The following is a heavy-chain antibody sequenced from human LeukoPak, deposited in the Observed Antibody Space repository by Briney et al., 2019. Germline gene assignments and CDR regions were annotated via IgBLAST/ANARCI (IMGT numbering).Heavy chain of an antibody. V-gene: IGHV3-7*01. CDR2: IKQDGSEK. J-gene: IGHJ4*02. D-gene: IGHD3-3*01. Sequence: GGSLRLSCAASGFTFSSYWMSWVRQAPGKGLEWVANIKQDGSEKYYVDSVKGRFTISRDNAKNSLYLQMNSLRDEDTAVYYCARVGYDFWSGYNFGFDYWGQGTLVTVSS. CDR1: GFTFSSYW. CDR3: ARVGYDFWSGYNFGFDY.